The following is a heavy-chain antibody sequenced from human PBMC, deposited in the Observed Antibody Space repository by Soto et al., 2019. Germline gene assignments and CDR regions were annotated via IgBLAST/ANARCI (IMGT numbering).Heavy chain of an antibody. CDR1: GYTLPELS. V-gene: IGHV1-24*01. CDR2: FDPEDGET. J-gene: IGHJ4*02. Sequence: GASVKVTCKVSGYTLPELSMHWVRQDPGKGLEWMGGFDPEDGETIYAQKFQGRVTMIEDTSTDTAYMELSSLRSEDTFVYYCATSPPLYCGCFYRYWGQGTLVTVSS. CDR3: ATSPPLYCGCFYRY. D-gene: IGHD1-26*01.